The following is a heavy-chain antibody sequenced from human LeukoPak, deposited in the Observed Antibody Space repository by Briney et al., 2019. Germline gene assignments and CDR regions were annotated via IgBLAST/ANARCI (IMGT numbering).Heavy chain of an antibody. CDR2: IYYSGST. V-gene: IGHV4-39*01. Sequence: SETLSLTCTVSGGSISSSSYYWGWIRQPPGKGLEWIGSIYYSGSTYYNPSLKSRVTISVDTSKNQFSLKLSSVTAADTAVYYCARLEYSSGWYLSYWGQGTLVTVSS. J-gene: IGHJ4*02. CDR1: GGSISSSSYY. CDR3: ARLEYSSGWYLSY. D-gene: IGHD6-19*01.